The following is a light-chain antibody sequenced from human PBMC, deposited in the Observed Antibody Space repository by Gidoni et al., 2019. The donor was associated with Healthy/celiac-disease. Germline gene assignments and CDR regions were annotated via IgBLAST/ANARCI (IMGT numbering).Light chain of an antibody. CDR2: AAS. V-gene: IGKV1-39*01. CDR3: QPSYSTPFP. J-gene: IGKJ5*01. CDR1: QSISSY. Sequence: DIQMTQSPSSLSASVGDRVTITCRASQSISSYLNWYQQKPGKAPTLLIYAASSLHSGVPSRFSGRGSVTDCTLTFCSLQPEDFATYYCQPSYSTPFPFGQGTQLEIK.